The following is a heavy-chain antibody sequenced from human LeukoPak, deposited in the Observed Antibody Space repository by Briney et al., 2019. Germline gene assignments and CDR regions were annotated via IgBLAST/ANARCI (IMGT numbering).Heavy chain of an antibody. J-gene: IGHJ4*02. Sequence: GGPLRLSCAASGFTFSTYWMSWVRQAPGKGLEWVANIKQDGSEKYYVDSVKGRFTISRDNGKNSMYLQMHSLRAEDTAVYYCARWAGGHYDYWGQGTLVTVSS. CDR1: GFTFSTYW. D-gene: IGHD1-26*01. CDR2: IKQDGSEK. V-gene: IGHV3-7*01. CDR3: ARWAGGHYDY.